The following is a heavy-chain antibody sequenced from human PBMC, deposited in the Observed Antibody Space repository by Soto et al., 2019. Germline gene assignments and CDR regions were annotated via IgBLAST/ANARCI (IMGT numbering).Heavy chain of an antibody. J-gene: IGHJ4*02. V-gene: IGHV2-5*05. Sequence: QITLKESGPTLVKPTQTLTLPCTFSGFSLSTSGVGVGWIGQPPGKALEQLALIYWDDDKRYGTSLKGRLTNTEDPANTEGVLTRANLDQVDTATYSGAPGRWLHYFDYRGQGTLVRVSS. CDR2: IYWDDDK. CDR1: GFSLSTSGVG. D-gene: IGHD5-12*01. CDR3: APGRWLHYFDY.